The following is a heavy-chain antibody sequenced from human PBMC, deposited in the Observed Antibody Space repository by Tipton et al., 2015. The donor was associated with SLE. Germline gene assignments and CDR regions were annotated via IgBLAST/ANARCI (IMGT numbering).Heavy chain of an antibody. CDR3: ARAGEGWEPNNYYYFGTDV. Sequence: TLSLTCAVSGGSINSGGFSWTWIRQLPGKGLEWIGYIYHNENTYYNPSLESRVTISLDRSKNQFSLQLISVTAADTAVYYCARAGEGWEPNNYYYFGTDVWGRGTTVTVSS. CDR2: IYHNENT. V-gene: IGHV4-30-2*06. J-gene: IGHJ6*02. D-gene: IGHD1-26*01. CDR1: GGSINSGGFS.